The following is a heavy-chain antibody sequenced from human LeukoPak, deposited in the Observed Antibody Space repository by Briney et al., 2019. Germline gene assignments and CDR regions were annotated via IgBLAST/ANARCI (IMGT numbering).Heavy chain of an antibody. J-gene: IGHJ4*02. V-gene: IGHV3-33*01. CDR1: GFTFSSYG. CDR3: ARDLSNEFLLDY. Sequence: GGSLRLSCAASGFTFSSYGMHWVRQAPGKGLEWVAVIWYDGSNKYYADSVKGRFTISRDNSKNTLYLQMNSLRAEDTAVYYCARDLSNEFLLDYRGQGTLVTVSS. D-gene: IGHD4-4*01. CDR2: IWYDGSNK.